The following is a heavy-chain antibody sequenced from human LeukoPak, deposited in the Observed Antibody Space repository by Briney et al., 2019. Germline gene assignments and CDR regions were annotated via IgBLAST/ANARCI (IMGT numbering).Heavy chain of an antibody. D-gene: IGHD3-10*01. V-gene: IGHV3-11*01. CDR1: GFTFSDYY. Sequence: GGSLRLSCAASGFTFSDYYMSWIRQAPGKGLEWVSYISSSGSTIYYADSVKGRFTISRDNAKNSLYLQMNSLRAEDTAVYYCARAEYFASENFPAHYWGQGALVTVSS. CDR3: ARAEYFASENFPAHY. CDR2: ISSSGSTI. J-gene: IGHJ4*02.